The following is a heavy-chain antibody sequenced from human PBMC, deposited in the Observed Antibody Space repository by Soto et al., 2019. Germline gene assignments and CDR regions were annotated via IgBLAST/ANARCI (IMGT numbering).Heavy chain of an antibody. CDR1: GFTFSSYA. V-gene: IGHV3-30-3*01. J-gene: IGHJ6*02. CDR2: ISYDGSNK. CDR3: ARPQLPGYYYYGMDA. Sequence: GGSLRLSCAASGFTFSSYAMHWVRQAPGKGLEWVAVISYDGSNKYYADSVKGRFTISRDNSKNTLYLQMNSLRAEDTAVYYCARPQLPGYYYYGMDAWGQGTTVTV. D-gene: IGHD2-2*01.